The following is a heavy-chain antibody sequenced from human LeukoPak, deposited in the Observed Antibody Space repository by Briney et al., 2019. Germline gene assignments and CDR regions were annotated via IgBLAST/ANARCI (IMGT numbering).Heavy chain of an antibody. CDR1: GGSISSGGYY. V-gene: IGHV4-30-2*01. CDR2: IYHSGST. Sequence: PSETLSLTCTVSGGSISSGGYYWSWIRQPPGKGLEWIGYIYHSGSTYCNPSLKSRVTISVDRSKNQFSLKLSSVTAADTAVYYCAKNGQSGFSFDPWGQGTLVTVSS. J-gene: IGHJ5*02. CDR3: AKNGQSGFSFDP. D-gene: IGHD2-8*01.